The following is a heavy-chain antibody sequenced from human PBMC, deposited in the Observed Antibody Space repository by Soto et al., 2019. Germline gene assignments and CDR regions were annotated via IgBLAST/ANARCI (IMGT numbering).Heavy chain of an antibody. CDR2: FYSDGST. CDR3: STSDHFDSSGSDY. J-gene: IGHJ4*02. D-gene: IGHD3-22*01. V-gene: IGHV3-53*01. Sequence: GGSLRLSCAASGLTVSGNYMSWVRQAPGKGLEWVSVFYSDGSTYYADFVKGRFTISRDNSKNTLYLQMNKLRVGDTAVYYCSTSDHFDSSGSDYWGQGTLVTVSS. CDR1: GLTVSGNY.